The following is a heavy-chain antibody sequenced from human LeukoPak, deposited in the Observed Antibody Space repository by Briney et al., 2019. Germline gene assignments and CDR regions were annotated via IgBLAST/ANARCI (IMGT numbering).Heavy chain of an antibody. Sequence: GGSLRLSCAASGFTFSSYSMNWVRQAPGKGLEWVSSISSSSSYIYYADSVKGRFTISRDNAKNSLYLQMNSLRAEDTAVYYCARGLMITMIVVVTEDAFDIWGQGTMVTVSS. V-gene: IGHV3-21*01. CDR2: ISSSSSYI. CDR1: GFTFSSYS. J-gene: IGHJ3*02. CDR3: ARGLMITMIVVVTEDAFDI. D-gene: IGHD3-22*01.